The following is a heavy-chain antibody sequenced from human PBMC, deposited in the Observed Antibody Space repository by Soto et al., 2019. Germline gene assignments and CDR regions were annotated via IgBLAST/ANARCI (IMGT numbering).Heavy chain of an antibody. CDR3: AASYGSGYRAFDY. D-gene: IGHD3-10*01. CDR1: GDTFSFYT. Sequence: QVQLGQSGTEVQKPGSSVKVSCKASGDTFSFYTINWVRQAPGLGLEWVGRINPIVSMSNYAQKFQGRVSMTADKSTSTAYMELRSLRSDDTAMYFCAASYGSGYRAFDYWGQGALVIVSS. CDR2: INPIVSMS. J-gene: IGHJ4*02. V-gene: IGHV1-69*02.